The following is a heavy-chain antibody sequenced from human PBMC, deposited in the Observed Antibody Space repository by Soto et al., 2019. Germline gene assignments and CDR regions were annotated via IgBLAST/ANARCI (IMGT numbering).Heavy chain of an antibody. D-gene: IGHD6-6*01. CDR2: IIPIFGTA. CDR1: GGTFSSYA. CDR3: ASHHSQLVYGWFDP. Sequence: QVQLVQSGAEVKKPGSSVKVSCKASGGTFSSYAISWVRQAPGQGLEWMGGIIPIFGTANYAQKFQGRVTITADKSTSTAYMELGSLRSEDTAVYYCASHHSQLVYGWFDPWGQGTLVTVSS. V-gene: IGHV1-69*06. J-gene: IGHJ5*02.